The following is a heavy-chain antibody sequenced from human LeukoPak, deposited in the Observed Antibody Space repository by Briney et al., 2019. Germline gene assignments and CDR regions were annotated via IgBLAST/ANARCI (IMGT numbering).Heavy chain of an antibody. Sequence: SVKVSCKASGGTFSSYAISWVRQAPGQGLEWMGRIIPILGIANYAQKFQGRVTITADKSTSTAYMELSSLRSEDTAVYYCARDYGSGSYYSENYYYGMDVWGQGTTVTVSS. D-gene: IGHD3-10*01. CDR1: GGTFSSYA. V-gene: IGHV1-69*04. CDR3: ARDYGSGSYYSENYYYGMDV. CDR2: IIPILGIA. J-gene: IGHJ6*02.